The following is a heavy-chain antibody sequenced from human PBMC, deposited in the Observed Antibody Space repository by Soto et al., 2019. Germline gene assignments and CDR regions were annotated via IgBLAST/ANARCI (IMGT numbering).Heavy chain of an antibody. CDR3: AKHLPSKKNQRLCADAFNI. CDR1: GFTFPNYA. CDR2: VTGRASST. D-gene: IGHD2-2*01. V-gene: IGHV3-23*01. J-gene: IGHJ3*02. Sequence: EVRLLESGGGLVQPGGSLRLSCAASGFTFPNYAMSWVRQAPGKGLEWVSVVTGRASSTYYADSVEGRFTISRDNSRNTLCLQINRLRAEDSAVYYCAKHLPSKKNQRLCADAFNIWGRGTNRTVSS.